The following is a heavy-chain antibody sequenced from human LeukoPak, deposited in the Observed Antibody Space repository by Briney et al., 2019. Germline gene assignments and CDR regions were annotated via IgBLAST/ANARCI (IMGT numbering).Heavy chain of an antibody. J-gene: IGHJ4*02. D-gene: IGHD1-1*01. V-gene: IGHV4-39*07. Sequence: SETLSLTCTVSGGSISSSSYYWGWIRQPPGKGLEWIGNMYYSGSTYFNPSLKSRVTISVDTSKNQFSLKLTSVTAADTAVYYCARVGSGNFDYWGQGTLVTVSS. CDR3: ARVGSGNFDY. CDR2: MYYSGST. CDR1: GGSISSSSYY.